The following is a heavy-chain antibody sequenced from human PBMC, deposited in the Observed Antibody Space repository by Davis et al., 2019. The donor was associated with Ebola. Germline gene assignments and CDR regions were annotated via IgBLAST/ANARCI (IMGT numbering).Heavy chain of an antibody. V-gene: IGHV1-46*03. CDR3: TTPGGQDSGYDVFDI. Sequence: AASVKVSCKASGYTFTNYYMHWVRQAPGQGLEWMGLINPNDGRTIYAQKFQGRVTMTRDTSTTTVYMDLSSLRSADTALYYCTTPGGQDSGYDVFDIWGQGTMVTVSS. CDR2: INPNDGRT. J-gene: IGHJ3*02. CDR1: GYTFTNYY. D-gene: IGHD5-12*01.